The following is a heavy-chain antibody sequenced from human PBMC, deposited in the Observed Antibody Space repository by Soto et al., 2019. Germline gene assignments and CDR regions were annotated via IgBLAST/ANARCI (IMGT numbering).Heavy chain of an antibody. CDR1: GYTFTSYG. V-gene: IGHV1-18*04. CDR2: ISAYNGNT. D-gene: IGHD3-10*01. J-gene: IGHJ6*02. Sequence: QVQLVQSGAEVKKPGASVKVSCKASGYTFTSYGISWVRQAPGQGLECMGWISAYNGNTNYAQKLQGRVTMTTDTATSTAYMELRSLRSDDTAVYYCARGRASYGSGSYYAYYYYYGMDVWGQGTTVTVSS. CDR3: ARGRASYGSGSYYAYYYYYGMDV.